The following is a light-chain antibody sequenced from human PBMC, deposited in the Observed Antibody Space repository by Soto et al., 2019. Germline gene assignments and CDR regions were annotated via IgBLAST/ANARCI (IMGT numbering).Light chain of an antibody. CDR2: GAS. Sequence: CRASQSVSSNLAWYQQKPGQAPRLLIYGASTRATGIPARFSFSVSGTEFTLTSCGLQAEVFALYYDQQYNTLPRWKIGQGTKVDIK. V-gene: IGKV3-15*01. J-gene: IGKJ1*01. CDR3: QQYNTLPRWK. CDR1: QSVSSN.